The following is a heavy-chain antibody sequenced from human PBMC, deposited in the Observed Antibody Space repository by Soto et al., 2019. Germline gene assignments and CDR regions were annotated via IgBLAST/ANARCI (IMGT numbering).Heavy chain of an antibody. CDR2: TSYDGNNK. CDR1: GFTVSNYA. J-gene: IGHJ6*02. D-gene: IGHD2-2*01. V-gene: IGHV3-30*04. Sequence: PGGSLRLGCAASGFTVSNYAMHWVLQAPGKGLEWVAITSYDGNNKYNADSVKGRFTISRDNSKNTLYLQMNSLRAEDTAVYYCARDRVCTSATCGEFDYYYYYGMDVWGQGTTVTVSS. CDR3: ARDRVCTSATCGEFDYYYYYGMDV.